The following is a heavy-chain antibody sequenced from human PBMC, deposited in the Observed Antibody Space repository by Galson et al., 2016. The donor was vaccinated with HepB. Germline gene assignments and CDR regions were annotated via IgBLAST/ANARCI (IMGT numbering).Heavy chain of an antibody. V-gene: IGHV3-73*01. CDR3: TRLGGGYCSNVVCYTDYYYDYGLDV. CDR1: GFTFSGSA. D-gene: IGHD2-8*01. J-gene: IGHJ6*02. CDR2: IRTKANSYAT. Sequence: SLRLSCAASGFTFSGSAIHWVRQASGKGLEWVGRIRTKANSYATTYAASVKGRFTISRDDSRNTAYLQMNSLKTEDTAVYYCTRLGGGYCSNVVCYTDYYYDYGLDVWGQGTTVTVSS.